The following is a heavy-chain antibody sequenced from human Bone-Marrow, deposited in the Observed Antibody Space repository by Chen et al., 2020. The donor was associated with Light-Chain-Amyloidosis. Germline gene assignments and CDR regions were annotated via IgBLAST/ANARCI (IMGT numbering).Heavy chain of an antibody. D-gene: IGHD1-1*01. CDR1: GFTFSSYW. J-gene: IGHJ6*02. V-gene: IGHV3-74*01. CDR3: AKRPPYPSIYGMDV. CDR2: INGDGSST. Sequence: EVQLVESGGGLVQPGGSLRLSCAASGFTFSSYWMHWVRQAPGKGLVWVSRINGDGSSTSYADSVKGRFTISRDNAKITLYLQMNSLRAEDTAVYYCAKRPPYPSIYGMDVWGQGTTVTVSS.